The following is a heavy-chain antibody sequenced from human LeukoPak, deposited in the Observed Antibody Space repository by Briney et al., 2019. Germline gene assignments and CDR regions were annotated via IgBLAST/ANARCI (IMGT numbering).Heavy chain of an antibody. D-gene: IGHD5-24*01. CDR2: IYYSGST. V-gene: IGHV4-59*01. Sequence: SETLSLTCTVSGGSISSYYWSWIRQPPGKGLEWIGYIYYSGSTNYNPSLKSRVTISVDTSKNQFSLKLSSVTAADTAVYYCTGEMATISDAFDIWGQGTMVTVSS. CDR3: TGEMATISDAFDI. J-gene: IGHJ3*02. CDR1: GGSISSYY.